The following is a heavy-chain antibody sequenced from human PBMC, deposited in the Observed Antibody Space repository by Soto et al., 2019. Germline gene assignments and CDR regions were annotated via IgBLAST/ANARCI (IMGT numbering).Heavy chain of an antibody. J-gene: IGHJ3*02. CDR2: ISYDGSNK. Sequence: ESGGGVVQPGRSLRLSCAASGFTFSSYGMHWVRQAPGKGLEWVAVISYDGSNKYYADSVKGRFTISRDNSKNTLYLQMNSLRAEDTAVYYCAKMVSYYDSSGYYPDAFDIWGQGTMVTVSS. CDR1: GFTFSSYG. CDR3: AKMVSYYDSSGYYPDAFDI. D-gene: IGHD3-22*01. V-gene: IGHV3-30*18.